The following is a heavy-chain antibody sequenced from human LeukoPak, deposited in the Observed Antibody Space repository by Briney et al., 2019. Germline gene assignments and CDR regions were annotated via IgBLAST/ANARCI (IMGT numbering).Heavy chain of an antibody. V-gene: IGHV3-23*01. Sequence: GGSLRLSCAASGFIVRTYAMSWVRQAPGKGLEWVSGMSDSDGTTYYADSVKGRFTISRDNSENMVHLQMNDLRAEDTAVYYCAKEKDEWLLRLFEYWGQGILVTVSS. D-gene: IGHD5-12*01. CDR2: MSDSDGTT. CDR3: AKEKDEWLLRLFEY. CDR1: GFIVRTYA. J-gene: IGHJ4*02.